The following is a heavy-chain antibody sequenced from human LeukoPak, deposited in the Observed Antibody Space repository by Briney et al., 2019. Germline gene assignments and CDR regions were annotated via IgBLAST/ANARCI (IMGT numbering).Heavy chain of an antibody. J-gene: IGHJ4*02. Sequence: GGSLRLSCAASGFTFSSYWMSWVRQAPGKGLEWVSVIYSGGSTYYADSVKGRFTISRDNSKNTLYLQMNSLRAEDTAVYYCARGQYYDSSGLHYWGQGTLVTVSS. CDR3: ARGQYYDSSGLHY. CDR2: IYSGGST. V-gene: IGHV3-53*01. D-gene: IGHD3-22*01. CDR1: GFTFSSYW.